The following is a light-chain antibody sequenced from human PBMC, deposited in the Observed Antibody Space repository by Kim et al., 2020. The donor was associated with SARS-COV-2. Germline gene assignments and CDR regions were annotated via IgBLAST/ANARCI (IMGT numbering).Light chain of an antibody. Sequence: GHSVTISCSGTNSDIGSTDRVSWFQQSPGTVPKLMIYEVSNRPSGAPDRFSGSKSGNTASLTISGLQAEDEADYYCSSFTSSDTWVFGGGTQLTVL. CDR2: EVS. V-gene: IGLV2-18*02. J-gene: IGLJ3*02. CDR3: SSFTSSDTWV. CDR1: NSDIGSTDR.